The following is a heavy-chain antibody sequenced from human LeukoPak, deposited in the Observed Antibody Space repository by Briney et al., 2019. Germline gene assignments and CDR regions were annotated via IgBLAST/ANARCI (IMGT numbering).Heavy chain of an antibody. CDR3: ARVLSPEGYCSGGSCHTGGTHSIDY. CDR2: INSDGSST. Sequence: GGSLRLSCAASGFTFSSYWMHWVRQAPGKGLVWVSRINSDGSSTSYADSVKGRFTISRDNAKNTLYLQMNSLRAEDTAVYYCARVLSPEGYCSGGSCHTGGTHSIDYWGQGTLVTVSS. CDR1: GFTFSSYW. J-gene: IGHJ4*02. D-gene: IGHD2-15*01. V-gene: IGHV3-74*01.